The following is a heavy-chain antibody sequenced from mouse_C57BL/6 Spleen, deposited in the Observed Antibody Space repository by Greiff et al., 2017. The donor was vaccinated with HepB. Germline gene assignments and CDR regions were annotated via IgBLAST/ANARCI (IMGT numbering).Heavy chain of an antibody. CDR1: GYTFTDYE. Sequence: VQLQQSGAELVRPGASVTLSCKASGYTFTDYEMHWVKQTPVHGLEWIGAIDPETGGTAYNQKFKGKAILTADKSSSTAYMELRSLTSEDSAVYYCTRYIITTVAHYYAMDYWGQGTSVTVSS. CDR3: TRYIITTVAHYYAMDY. CDR2: IDPETGGT. J-gene: IGHJ4*01. D-gene: IGHD1-1*01. V-gene: IGHV1-15*01.